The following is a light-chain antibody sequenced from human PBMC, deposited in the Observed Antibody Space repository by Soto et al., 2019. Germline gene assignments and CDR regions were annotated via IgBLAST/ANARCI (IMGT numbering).Light chain of an antibody. Sequence: VVTQEPSLTVSPGQTARITCGESNIGSKSVHWYQQKPGQAPVLVVSHDSDRPSGIPERFSGSNSGNTATLTISRVDAGDEADYFCQVWDSYSDHVVFGGGTKLTVL. CDR2: HDS. CDR1: NIGSKS. CDR3: QVWDSYSDHVV. J-gene: IGLJ3*02. V-gene: IGLV3-21*02.